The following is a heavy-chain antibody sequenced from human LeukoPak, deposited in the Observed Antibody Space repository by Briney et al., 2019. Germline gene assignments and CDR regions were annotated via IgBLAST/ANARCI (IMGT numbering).Heavy chain of an antibody. CDR3: VRDRELTF. J-gene: IGHJ4*02. V-gene: IGHV4-59*01. CDR2: IYNSGST. CDR1: AGSISIYY. D-gene: IGHD1-26*01. Sequence: PSDTLSLTGTVSAGSISIYYWSWVQQPRGKGLEWIGYIYNSGSTIYNPSLKSRVSISVDTSKNQFSLKLNSVTAADTAVYFCVRDRELTFWSQGTLVTVSS.